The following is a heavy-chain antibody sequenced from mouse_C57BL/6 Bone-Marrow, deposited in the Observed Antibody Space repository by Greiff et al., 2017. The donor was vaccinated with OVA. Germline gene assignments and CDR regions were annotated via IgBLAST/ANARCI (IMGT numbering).Heavy chain of an antibody. J-gene: IGHJ1*03. CDR3: ARKGLDGSYWYFDV. D-gene: IGHD2-3*01. Sequence: DVQLQESGPVLVKPGASVKMSCKASGYTFTDYYMNWVKQSHGKSLEWIGVINPYNGGTSYNQKFKGKATLTVDKSSSTAYMELNSLTSEDSAVYYCARKGLDGSYWYFDVWGTGTTVTVSS. CDR2: INPYNGGT. CDR1: GYTFTDYY. V-gene: IGHV1-19*01.